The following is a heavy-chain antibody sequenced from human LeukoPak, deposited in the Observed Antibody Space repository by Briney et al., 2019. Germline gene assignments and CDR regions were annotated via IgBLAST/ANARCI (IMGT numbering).Heavy chain of an antibody. CDR1: GFTFTNAW. CDR3: AIDYDYAWGSYRLGY. V-gene: IGHV3-15*01. CDR2: INSKTDGGTT. J-gene: IGHJ4*02. Sequence: GGSLRPSCAASGFTFTNAWMSWVRQAPGKGLEWVGRINSKTDGGTTDYAAPVKGRFTISRDDSKNTLYLQLSSLETEDTAVYYCAIDYDYAWGSYRLGYWGQGTLVTVSS. D-gene: IGHD3-16*02.